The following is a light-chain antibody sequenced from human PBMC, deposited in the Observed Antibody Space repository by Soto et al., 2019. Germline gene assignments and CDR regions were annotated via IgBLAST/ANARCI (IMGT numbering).Light chain of an antibody. CDR3: QQYRT. J-gene: IGKJ1*01. CDR2: DAS. V-gene: IGKV1-5*01. CDR1: QSISSW. Sequence: DIQMTQSPSTLSASVGDRVTITCRASQSISSWLAWYQQKPGKAPKLPIYDASSLESGVPSRFSGSGSGTEFTLTISSLQPDDFATYYCQQYRTFGQGTKVEIK.